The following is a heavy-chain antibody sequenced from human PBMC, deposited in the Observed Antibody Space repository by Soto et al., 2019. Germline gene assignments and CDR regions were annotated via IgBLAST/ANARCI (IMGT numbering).Heavy chain of an antibody. J-gene: IGHJ6*02. Sequence: GGSLSLSCAASGFTFSSYSMNWVRQAPGKGLEWVSSISSSSSYIYYADSVKGRYTNSRDNAKNSLYLQMTSLRAEDTAVYYCARGPYGMDVWGQGTTVTVSS. CDR1: GFTFSSYS. CDR2: ISSSSSYI. CDR3: ARGPYGMDV. V-gene: IGHV3-21*01.